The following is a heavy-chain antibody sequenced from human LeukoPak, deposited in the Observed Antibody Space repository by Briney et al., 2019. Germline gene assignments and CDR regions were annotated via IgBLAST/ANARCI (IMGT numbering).Heavy chain of an antibody. CDR1: GFTFSSFG. CDR3: ARGFIDYYDNSGYYYYFDY. V-gene: IGHV3-33*01. J-gene: IGHJ4*02. D-gene: IGHD3-22*01. CDR2: IWYDGSNK. Sequence: GGPLRLSCTASGFTFSSFGMHWVRQAPGKGLEWVAIIWYDGSNKYYADSVKGRFTISRDNSKNTVYLQMNSLRAEDTAVYYCARGFIDYYDNSGYYYYFDYWGQGTLVTVSS.